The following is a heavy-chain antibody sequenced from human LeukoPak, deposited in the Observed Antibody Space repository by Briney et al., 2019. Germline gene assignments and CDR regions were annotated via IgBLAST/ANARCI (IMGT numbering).Heavy chain of an antibody. CDR2: ILYDGSNK. CDR3: ARAFSSITMVRGVIPNGMDV. D-gene: IGHD3-10*01. CDR1: GFTFSSYA. J-gene: IGHJ6*02. V-gene: IGHV3-30*04. Sequence: GRSLRLSCAASGFTFSSYAMHWVRQAPGKGLEWVAVILYDGSNKNCADSVKGRFTISRDNSKNTLSLQMNSLRAEDTAVYYCARAFSSITMVRGVIPNGMDVWGQGTTVTVSS.